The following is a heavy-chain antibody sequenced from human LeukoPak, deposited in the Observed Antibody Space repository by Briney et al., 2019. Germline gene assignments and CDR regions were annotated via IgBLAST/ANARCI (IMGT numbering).Heavy chain of an antibody. V-gene: IGHV4-39*01. D-gene: IGHD3-22*01. CDR1: GGSISSSSYY. CDR2: IYYSGST. CDR3: ARQIGGDYYDSSFVVY. J-gene: IGHJ4*02. Sequence: KPSETLSLTCTVSGGSISSSSYYRGWIRQPPGKGLEWIGSIYYSGSTYYNPSLKSRVTISVDTSKNQFSLKLSSVTAADTAVYYCARQIGGDYYDSSFVVYWGQGTLVTVSS.